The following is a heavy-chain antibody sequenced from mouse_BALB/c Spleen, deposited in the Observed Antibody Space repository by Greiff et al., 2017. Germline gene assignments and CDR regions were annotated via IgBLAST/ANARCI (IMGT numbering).Heavy chain of an antibody. J-gene: IGHJ3*01. CDR2: ISSGGST. Sequence: VQGVESGGGLVKPGGSLKLSCAASGFTFSSYAMSWVRQTPEKRLEWVASISSGGSTYYPDSVKGRFTISRDNARNILYLQMSSLRSEDTAMYYCARGGYGSSTWFAYWGQGTLVTVSA. V-gene: IGHV5-6-5*01. CDR3: ARGGYGSSTWFAY. CDR1: GFTFSSYA. D-gene: IGHD1-1*01.